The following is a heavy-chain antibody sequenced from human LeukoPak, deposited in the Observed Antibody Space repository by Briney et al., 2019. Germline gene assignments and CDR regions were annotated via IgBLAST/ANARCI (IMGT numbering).Heavy chain of an antibody. V-gene: IGHV4-34*01. J-gene: IGHJ3*02. D-gene: IGHD6-19*01. Sequence: KPSETLSLTCAVYGGSFSGYYWSWIRQPPGKGLEWIGEINHSGSTNYNPSLKSRVTISVDTSKNQFSLKLSSVTAADTAVYYCARTSSGWYRDDAFDIWGQGTMVTVSS. CDR2: INHSGST. CDR1: GGSFSGYY. CDR3: ARTSSGWYRDDAFDI.